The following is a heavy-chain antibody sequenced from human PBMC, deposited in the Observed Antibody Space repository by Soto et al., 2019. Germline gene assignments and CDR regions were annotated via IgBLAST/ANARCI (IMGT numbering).Heavy chain of an antibody. Sequence: EVQLVESGGGLVQPGGSLKLSCAASGFTFSGSAIHWVRQASGKGLEWVGRIGSKSNSFATSYTASVKGRFTISRDDSKNTAYLQMNSLKTDDTAVYYCARLRLGNSFDSWGQGTLVTVSS. J-gene: IGHJ4*02. CDR1: GFTFSGSA. CDR3: ARLRLGNSFDS. D-gene: IGHD2-21*01. CDR2: IGSKSNSFAT. V-gene: IGHV3-73*01.